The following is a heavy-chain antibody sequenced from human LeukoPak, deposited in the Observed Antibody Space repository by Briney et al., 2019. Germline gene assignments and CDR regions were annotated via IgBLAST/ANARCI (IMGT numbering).Heavy chain of an antibody. CDR1: GFNFRQAW. D-gene: IGHD3-22*01. CDR2: ISYDGSNK. J-gene: IGHJ4*02. CDR3: ARSLPLSMIVVVDFGGQYYFDY. Sequence: GGSLRLSCAASGFNFRQAWMSWVRQAPGKGLEWVAVISYDGSNKYYADSVKGRFTISRDNSKNTLYLQMNSLRAEDTAVYYCARSLPLSMIVVVDFGGQYYFDYWGQGTLVTVSS. V-gene: IGHV3-30-3*01.